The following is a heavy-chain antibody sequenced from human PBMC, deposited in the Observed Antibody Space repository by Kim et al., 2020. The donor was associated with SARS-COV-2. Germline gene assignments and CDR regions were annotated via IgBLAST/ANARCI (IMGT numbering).Heavy chain of an antibody. Sequence: GGSLRLSCAASGFTFSIHWMSWVRQAPGEGLEWVANIKQDGSEKSYVDSVKGRFTISRDNARNSLFLQMNSLKAEDMAVYYCARVPKGDYYGMDVWGQGTTVTVSS. CDR3: ARVPKGDYYGMDV. J-gene: IGHJ6*02. CDR1: GFTFSIHW. CDR2: IKQDGSEK. V-gene: IGHV3-7*01.